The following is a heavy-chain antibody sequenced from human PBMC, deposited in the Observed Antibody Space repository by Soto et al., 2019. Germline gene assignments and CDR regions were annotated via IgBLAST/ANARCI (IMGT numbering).Heavy chain of an antibody. CDR1: GYRFTSHG. CDR3: ARDQSAAGTVDF. Sequence: VQLVQSGPEVRKPGASVKVSCKASGYRFTSHGITWVRQAPGQGLEWMGWISPYTGYTNYAQKFEGRVTLTTDTATRTAYMELKSLKSDATAVYYCARDQSAAGTVDFWGQGTLVTVSS. D-gene: IGHD6-13*01. J-gene: IGHJ4*02. CDR2: ISPYTGYT. V-gene: IGHV1-18*04.